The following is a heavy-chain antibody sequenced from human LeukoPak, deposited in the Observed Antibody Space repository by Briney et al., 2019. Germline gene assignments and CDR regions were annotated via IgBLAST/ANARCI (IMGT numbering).Heavy chain of an antibody. CDR3: TKVASTGFIAYYFDY. D-gene: IGHD3-16*02. Sequence: GGSLRLSCAASGFTFSNYGVHWVRQAPGKGLQWVAVISYDGSNKYYADSVKGRFTISRDNSKNTLYLQMNSLRADDTAVYYCTKVASTGFIAYYFDYWGQGNLVTVSS. J-gene: IGHJ4*02. V-gene: IGHV3-30*18. CDR1: GFTFSNYG. CDR2: ISYDGSNK.